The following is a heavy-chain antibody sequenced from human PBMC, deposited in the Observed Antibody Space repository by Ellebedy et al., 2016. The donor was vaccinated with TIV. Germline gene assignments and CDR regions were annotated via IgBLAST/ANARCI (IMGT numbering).Heavy chain of an antibody. Sequence: MPSETLSLTCTVPGGSISSYYWSWIRQPPGKGLEWIGYIYYSGSPNYNPSLKSRVTISVDTSKNQFSLKLSAVTAADTAVYYCARVVWQQPVSDALDIWGQGTMVTVSS. V-gene: IGHV4-59*01. CDR3: ARVVWQQPVSDALDI. D-gene: IGHD6-13*01. J-gene: IGHJ3*02. CDR1: GGSISSYY. CDR2: IYYSGSP.